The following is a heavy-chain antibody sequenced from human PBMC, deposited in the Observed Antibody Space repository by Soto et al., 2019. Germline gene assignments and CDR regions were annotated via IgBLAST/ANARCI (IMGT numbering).Heavy chain of an antibody. J-gene: IGHJ4*02. CDR2: IIPIFGTA. CDR3: AVFQVGDIVVVPAAMGSIDY. Sequence: ASVKVSCKASGGTFSSYAISWVRQAPGQGLEWMGGIIPIFGTANYAQKFQGRVTITADESTSTAYMELSSLRSEDTAVYYCAVFQVGDIVVVPAAMGSIDYWGQGTLVTVSS. CDR1: GGTFSSYA. V-gene: IGHV1-69*13. D-gene: IGHD2-2*01.